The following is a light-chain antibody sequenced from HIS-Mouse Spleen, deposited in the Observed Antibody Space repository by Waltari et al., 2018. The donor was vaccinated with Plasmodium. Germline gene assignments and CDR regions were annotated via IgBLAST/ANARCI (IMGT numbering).Light chain of an antibody. J-gene: IGKJ1*01. CDR3: QQNYNTWT. CDR1: QSISSY. CDR2: AAS. V-gene: IGKV1-39*01. Sequence: DIQMPQSPSSLSASVGDRVTITCRASQSISSYLNWYQQKPGKAPKLLIYAASSWQSGVPSRFSGSGSGTDFTLTISSLQPEDFATYYCQQNYNTWTFGQGTKVEIK.